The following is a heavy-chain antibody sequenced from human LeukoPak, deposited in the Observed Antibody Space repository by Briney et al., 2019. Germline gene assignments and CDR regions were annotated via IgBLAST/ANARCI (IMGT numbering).Heavy chain of an antibody. V-gene: IGHV4-34*01. CDR2: INHSGST. J-gene: IGHJ4*02. CDR1: GFTFSSYT. Sequence: GSLRLSCAVSGFTFSSYTMNWIRQPPGKGLEWIGEINHSGSTNYNPSLKSRVTISVDTSKNQFSLKLSSVTAADTAVYYCAREYKQWRVKIPNLFDYWGQGTLVTVSS. D-gene: IGHD6-19*01. CDR3: AREYKQWRVKIPNLFDY.